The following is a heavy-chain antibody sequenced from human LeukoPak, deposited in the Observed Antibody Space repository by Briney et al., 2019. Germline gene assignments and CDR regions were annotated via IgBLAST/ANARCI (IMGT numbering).Heavy chain of an antibody. V-gene: IGHV3-30*18. J-gene: IGHJ4*02. CDR1: GFTFSSYG. Sequence: GGSLRLSCAASGFTFSSYGMHWVRQAPGKGLEWVAVISYDGSNKYYAGSVKGRFTISRDNSKNTLYLQMNSLRAEDTAVYYCAKEQYSSSPFDYWGQGTLVTVSS. D-gene: IGHD6-6*01. CDR2: ISYDGSNK. CDR3: AKEQYSSSPFDY.